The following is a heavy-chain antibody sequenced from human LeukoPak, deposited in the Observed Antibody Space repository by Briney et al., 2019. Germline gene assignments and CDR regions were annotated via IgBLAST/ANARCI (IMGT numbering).Heavy chain of an antibody. Sequence: PGRSLRLSCAASGFTFDSYAMHWVRQAPGKGLEWVSSISSTSTSIYHADSVKGRFTISRGNTKNSLYLQMDSLRAEDTAVYYCARGFRAFDFWAQGTMVTVSS. V-gene: IGHV3-21*01. J-gene: IGHJ3*01. CDR3: ARGFRAFDF. CDR2: ISSTSTSI. CDR1: GFTFDSYA.